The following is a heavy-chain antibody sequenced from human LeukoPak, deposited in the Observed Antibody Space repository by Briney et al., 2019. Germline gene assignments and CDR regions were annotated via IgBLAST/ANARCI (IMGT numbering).Heavy chain of an antibody. CDR3: ARVVRVDIVVVGGYYYYMDV. D-gene: IGHD2-2*01. V-gene: IGHV4-39*07. CDR1: GGSISSSSYY. Sequence: PSETLSLTCTVSGGSISSSSYYWGWIRQPPGKGLEWIGSIYYSGSTYYNPSLKSRVTMSVDTSKNQFSLKLGSVTAADTAVYYCARVVRVDIVVVGGYYYYMDVWGKGTTVTVSS. J-gene: IGHJ6*03. CDR2: IYYSGST.